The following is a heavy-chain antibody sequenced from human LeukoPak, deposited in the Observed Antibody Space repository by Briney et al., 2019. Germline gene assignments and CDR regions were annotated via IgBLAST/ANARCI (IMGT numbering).Heavy chain of an antibody. D-gene: IGHD2-15*01. J-gene: IGHJ4*02. CDR2: ISAYNGNT. Sequence: ASVKVSCKASGYTFTSYGISWVRQAPGQGLEWMGRISAYNGNTNYAQKLQGRVTMTTDTSTSTAYMELRSLRSDDTAVYYCARVDVVVVAASSPFDYWGQGTLVTVSS. CDR3: ARVDVVVVAASSPFDY. V-gene: IGHV1-18*01. CDR1: GYTFTSYG.